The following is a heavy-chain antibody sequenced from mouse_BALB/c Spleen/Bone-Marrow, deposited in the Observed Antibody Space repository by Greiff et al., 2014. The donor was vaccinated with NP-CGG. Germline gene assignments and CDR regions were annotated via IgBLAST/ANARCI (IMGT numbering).Heavy chain of an antibody. D-gene: IGHD4-1*01. CDR1: GFNIKDTY. CDR2: IDPANGNT. V-gene: IGHV14-3*02. Sequence: DVKLQESGAELVKPGASVKLSRTASGFNIKDTYMHWVKQRPEQGLEWIGRIDPANGNTKYDPKFQGKATITADTSSNTAYLQLSSLTSEDTAVYYCARWEYYAMDYWGQGTSVTVSS. J-gene: IGHJ4*01. CDR3: ARWEYYAMDY.